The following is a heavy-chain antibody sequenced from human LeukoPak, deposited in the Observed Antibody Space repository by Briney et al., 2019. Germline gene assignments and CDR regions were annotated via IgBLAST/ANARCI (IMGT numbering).Heavy chain of an antibody. CDR3: ATYSSTPFGV. CDR1: GFTFSSYG. J-gene: IGHJ6*02. D-gene: IGHD6-13*01. Sequence: PGRSLRLSCAASGFTFSSYGMHWVRQAPGKGLEWVAVIRYDGSNKYYADSVKGRFTISRDNSKNTLYLQMNSLRAEDTAVYYCATYSSTPFGVWGQGTTVTVSS. CDR2: IRYDGSNK. V-gene: IGHV3-33*01.